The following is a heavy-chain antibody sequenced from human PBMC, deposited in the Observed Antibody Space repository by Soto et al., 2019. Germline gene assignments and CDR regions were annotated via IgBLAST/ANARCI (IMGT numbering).Heavy chain of an antibody. Sequence: QVQLVQSGPEVKKPGASVKVSCKASGYTFTSYGISWVRQAPGQGLEWMGWISPYNGNTNYAQKLQGRVTMTTDTSNSTACMELRSLRSNYTAVYYCESDLSGNRGYWCKGTLVTVSS. CDR2: ISPYNGNT. J-gene: IGHJ4*02. CDR3: ESDLSGNRGY. V-gene: IGHV1-18*01. CDR1: GYTFTSYG. D-gene: IGHD2-15*01.